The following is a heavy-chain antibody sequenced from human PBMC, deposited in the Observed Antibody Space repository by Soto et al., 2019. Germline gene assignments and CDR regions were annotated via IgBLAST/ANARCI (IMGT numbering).Heavy chain of an antibody. V-gene: IGHV4-39*01. CDR1: GGSISSYY. CDR2: IYYSGST. Sequence: SETLSLTCTVSGGSISSYYWGWIRQPPGKGLEWIGSIYYSGSTYYNPSLKSRVTISVDTSKNQFSLKLSSVTAADTAVYYCASRIEVSGVTYYFDYSGQGTLVTVSS. CDR3: ASRIEVSGVTYYFDY. J-gene: IGHJ4*02. D-gene: IGHD2-8*02.